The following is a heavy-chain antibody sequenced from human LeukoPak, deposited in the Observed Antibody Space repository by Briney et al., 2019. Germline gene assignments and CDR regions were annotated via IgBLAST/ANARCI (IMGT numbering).Heavy chain of an antibody. CDR1: GGSISSGGYY. CDR2: IYYSGST. D-gene: IGHD2/OR15-2a*01. J-gene: IGHJ6*03. CDR3: ARGLIAYYYMDV. V-gene: IGHV4-31*03. Sequence: SQTLSLTCTVSGGSISSGGYYWSWIRQHPGKGLEWIGYIYYSGSTYYNPSLKSRVTISVDTSKNQFSLKLSSVTAADTAVYYCARGLIAYYYMDVWGKGTTVTVSS.